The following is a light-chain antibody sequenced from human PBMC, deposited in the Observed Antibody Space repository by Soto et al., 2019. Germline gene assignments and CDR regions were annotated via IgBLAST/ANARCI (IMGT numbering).Light chain of an antibody. J-gene: IGLJ1*01. CDR3: QSYDNSLRAYV. Sequence: QCALTQPASVSGAPGQTASISCTGTTSNLGAGYDVHWYRHLPGTAPTLLISDNTNRPSGVPDRFSGSKSGTSASLAISGLQSEDEADYYCQSYDNSLRAYVFGPGTKVTVL. CDR2: DNT. V-gene: IGLV1-40*01. CDR1: TSNLGAGYD.